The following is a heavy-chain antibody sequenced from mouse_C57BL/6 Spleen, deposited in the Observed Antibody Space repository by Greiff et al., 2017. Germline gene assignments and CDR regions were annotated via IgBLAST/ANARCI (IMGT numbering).Heavy chain of an antibody. CDR3: ARGGYYGSSPWFAY. D-gene: IGHD1-1*01. J-gene: IGHJ3*01. V-gene: IGHV5-6*02. Sequence: EVKVVESGGDLVKPGGSLKLSCAASGFTFSSYGMSWVRQTPDKRLEWVATISSGGSYTYYPDSVKGRFTISRDNAKNTLYLQMSSLKSEDTAMYYCARGGYYGSSPWFAYWGQGTLVTVSA. CDR2: ISSGGSYT. CDR1: GFTFSSYG.